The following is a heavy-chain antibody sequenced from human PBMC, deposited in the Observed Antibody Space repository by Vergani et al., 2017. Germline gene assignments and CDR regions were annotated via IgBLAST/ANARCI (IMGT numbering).Heavy chain of an antibody. J-gene: IGHJ5*02. CDR1: GFTFSSYW. Sequence: EVQLVESGGGLVQPGGSLRLSCAASGFTFSSYWMSWVRQAPGKGLEWVANIKQDGSEKYYVDSVKGRFTISRDNAKNSLYLQMNSLRAEDTAVYYCARESYCSSTSCYIWIPENVDRTFFLENNWFDPWGQGTLVTVSS. CDR2: IKQDGSEK. CDR3: ARESYCSSTSCYIWIPENVDRTFFLENNWFDP. V-gene: IGHV3-7*01. D-gene: IGHD2-2*02.